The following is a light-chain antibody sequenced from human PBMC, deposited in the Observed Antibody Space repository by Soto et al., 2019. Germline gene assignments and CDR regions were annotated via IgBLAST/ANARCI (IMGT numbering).Light chain of an antibody. Sequence: QSALTQPPSASGTPGQRVTMSCSGGTSNIGTNPVNWYQQPPGTAPKLLMYGDDQRPSGVPDRFSGSKSGTSASLAISGLQSEDETDYYCATWDDSLNGYIFGTGTKLTVL. V-gene: IGLV1-44*01. CDR2: GDD. J-gene: IGLJ1*01. CDR1: TSNIGTNP. CDR3: ATWDDSLNGYI.